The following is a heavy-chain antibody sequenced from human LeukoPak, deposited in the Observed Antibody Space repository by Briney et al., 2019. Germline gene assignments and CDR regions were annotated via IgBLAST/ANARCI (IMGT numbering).Heavy chain of an antibody. CDR1: GFTFSSYW. CDR2: IKEDGSEK. D-gene: IGHD4-17*01. V-gene: IGHV3-7*01. J-gene: IGHJ4*02. CDR3: ARDGGDYAYFDY. Sequence: GGSLRLSCAASGFTFSSYWMSWVRQAPGKGLEWVADIKEDGSEKYYVDSVKGRFTISRDNAKNSLYLQMNSLRAEDTAVYYCARDGGDYAYFDYWGQGTLVTVSS.